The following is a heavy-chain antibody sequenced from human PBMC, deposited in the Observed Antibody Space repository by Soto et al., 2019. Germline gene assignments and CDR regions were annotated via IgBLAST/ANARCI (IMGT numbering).Heavy chain of an antibody. Sequence: EVLLVESGGGLVKPGGFLRLSCAASGFSFSSYTMNWVRQAPGKGLEWVSSISGSSSYIYYADSVKGRFSISRDNAKNSLYLQMNSLRAEDTAVYYCAREYDSSGYDYWGQGSLVIVSS. CDR1: GFSFSSYT. CDR2: ISGSSSYI. V-gene: IGHV3-21*02. CDR3: AREYDSSGYDY. J-gene: IGHJ4*02. D-gene: IGHD3-22*01.